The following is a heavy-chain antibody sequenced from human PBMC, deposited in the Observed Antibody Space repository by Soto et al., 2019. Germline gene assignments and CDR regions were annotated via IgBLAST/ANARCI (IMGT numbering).Heavy chain of an antibody. V-gene: IGHV1-69*06. J-gene: IGHJ6*02. CDR3: ARNPYGLILTGLNYYYGMDV. CDR2: IIPIFGTA. D-gene: IGHD3-9*01. CDR1: GGTFSSYA. Sequence: SVKVSCKASGGTFSSYAISWVRQAPGQGLEWMGGIIPIFGTANYAQKFQGRVTITADKSTSTASLYLQMNSLRAEDTAVYYCARNPYGLILTGLNYYYGMDVWGQGTTVTVSS.